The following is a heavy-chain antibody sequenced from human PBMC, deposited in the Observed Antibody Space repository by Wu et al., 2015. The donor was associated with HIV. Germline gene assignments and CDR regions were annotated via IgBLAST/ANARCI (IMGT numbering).Heavy chain of an antibody. V-gene: IGHV1-2*02. D-gene: IGHD5-18*01. CDR1: GYTFTGYY. CDR3: ARDLVDTAMADGMDV. CDR2: INPNSGGT. Sequence: QVQLVQSGAEMKKPGASVTVSCKASGYTFTGYYMHWVRQAPGQGLEWMGWINPNSGGTNYAQKFQGRVTMTRDTSISTAYMELSRLRSDDTAVYYCARDLVDTAMADGMDVWGQGTTVTVSS. J-gene: IGHJ6*02.